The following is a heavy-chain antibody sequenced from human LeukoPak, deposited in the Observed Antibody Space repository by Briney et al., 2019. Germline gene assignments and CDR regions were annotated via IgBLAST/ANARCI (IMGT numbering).Heavy chain of an antibody. J-gene: IGHJ4*02. CDR2: IKQDGSEK. CDR3: ARDVRWQQLDY. D-gene: IGHD6-13*01. CDR1: GFTFSIYW. V-gene: IGHV3-7*01. Sequence: GGSLRLSCAASGFTFSIYWMSWVRQAPGKGLEWVANIKQDGSEKYYVDPVKGRFAISRDNAKNSLYLQMNSLRAEDTAVYYCARDVRWQQLDYWGQGTLVTVSS.